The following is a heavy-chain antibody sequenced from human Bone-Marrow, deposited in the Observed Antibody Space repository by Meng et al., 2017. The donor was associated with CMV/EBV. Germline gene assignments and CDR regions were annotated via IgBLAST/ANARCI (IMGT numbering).Heavy chain of an antibody. Sequence: ASVKVSCKASGYTFTGYYMHWVRQAPGQGLEWMGWINPNSGGTNYAQKFQGRVTMTRDTSISTAYMELSRLRSDDTAVYYCARHDSSGWYTGGYYYYYYGMDVWGQGTTVTVSS. D-gene: IGHD6-19*01. CDR1: GYTFTGYY. V-gene: IGHV1-2*02. CDR2: INPNSGGT. J-gene: IGHJ6*02. CDR3: ARHDSSGWYTGGYYYYYYGMDV.